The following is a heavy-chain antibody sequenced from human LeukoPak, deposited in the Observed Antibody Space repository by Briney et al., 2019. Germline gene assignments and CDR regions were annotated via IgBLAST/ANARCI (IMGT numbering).Heavy chain of an antibody. D-gene: IGHD2-21*01. V-gene: IGHV1-18*01. CDR2: ISAYNGNT. CDR1: GYTFTSYG. J-gene: IGHJ2*01. Sequence: ASVKVSCKASGYTFTSYGISGVRQAPGQGLEWVGWISAYNGNTNYAQKLQGRVTMTTDTSTSTDYMELRSLRSDDTAVYYCARVCGGDGYIGPYWYFDLWGRGTLVTVSS. CDR3: ARVCGGDGYIGPYWYFDL.